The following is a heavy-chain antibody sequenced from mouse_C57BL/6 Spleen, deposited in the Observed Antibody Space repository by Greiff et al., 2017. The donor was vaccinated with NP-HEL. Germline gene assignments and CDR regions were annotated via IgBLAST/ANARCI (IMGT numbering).Heavy chain of an antibody. D-gene: IGHD1-2*01. CDR2: IHPNSGST. Sequence: VQLQQPGAELVKPGASVKLSCKASGYTFTSYWMHWVKQRPGQGLEWIGMIHPNSGSTNYNEKFKSKATLTVDKSSSTAYMQLSSLTSEDSAVYYCAREGITTAGAYWGQGTLVTVSA. V-gene: IGHV1-64*01. J-gene: IGHJ3*01. CDR1: GYTFTSYW. CDR3: AREGITTAGAY.